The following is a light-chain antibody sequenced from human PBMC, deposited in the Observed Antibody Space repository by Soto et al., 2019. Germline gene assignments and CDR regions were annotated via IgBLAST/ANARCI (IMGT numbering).Light chain of an antibody. V-gene: IGKV3-15*01. CDR3: QQYNNWPPLT. J-gene: IGKJ4*01. Sequence: IVMTQSPATLSVSPGERTTLSCRASRSVTTSLAWYQQKPGQAPRLLIYGASTRATGIPARFSGSGSGTEFTLTISSLQSEDFAVYYCQQYNNWPPLTFGGRTKVDIK. CDR1: RSVTTS. CDR2: GAS.